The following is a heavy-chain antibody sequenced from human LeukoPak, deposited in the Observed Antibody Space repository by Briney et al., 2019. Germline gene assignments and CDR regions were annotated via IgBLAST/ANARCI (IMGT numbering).Heavy chain of an antibody. J-gene: IGHJ3*02. Sequence: MASETLSLTCTVSGGSISSGSYYWSWIRQPAGKGLEWIGRIYTSGSTNYNPSLKSRVTISVDTSKNQFSLKLSSVTAAGTAVYYCASGRSPIVVVVAATFDIWGQGTMVTVSS. CDR1: GGSISSGSYY. CDR3: ASGRSPIVVVVAATFDI. V-gene: IGHV4-61*02. CDR2: IYTSGST. D-gene: IGHD2-15*01.